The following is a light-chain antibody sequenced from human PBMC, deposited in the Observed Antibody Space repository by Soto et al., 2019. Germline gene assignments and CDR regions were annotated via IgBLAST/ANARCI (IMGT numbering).Light chain of an antibody. Sequence: IAMTQSPDTLSVSTGERATLSCRASQSVNSDLVWYQQKPGQAPRLLIYGASTRATGIPARFSGSGSGTDFTLTISSLQSEDFAVYYCQQYIDWPRTFGQGTKV. CDR1: QSVNSD. V-gene: IGKV3-15*01. CDR2: GAS. CDR3: QQYIDWPRT. J-gene: IGKJ1*01.